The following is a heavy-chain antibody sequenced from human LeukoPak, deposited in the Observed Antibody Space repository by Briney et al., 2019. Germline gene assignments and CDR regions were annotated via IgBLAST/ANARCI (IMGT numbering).Heavy chain of an antibody. J-gene: IGHJ6*02. Sequence: ASVKVSCKASGYTFTSYGISWVRQAPGQGLEWMGWISAYNGNTNYAQKLQGRVTMTTDTSTSTAYMELRSLRSDDTAVYYCASGSSDKGYYYGMDVWGQGTTVTASS. CDR2: ISAYNGNT. CDR1: GYTFTSYG. V-gene: IGHV1-18*01. CDR3: ASGSSDKGYYYGMDV. D-gene: IGHD1-26*01.